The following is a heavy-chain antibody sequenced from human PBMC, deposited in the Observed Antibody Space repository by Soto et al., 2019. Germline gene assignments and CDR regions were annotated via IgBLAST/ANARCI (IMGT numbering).Heavy chain of an antibody. D-gene: IGHD3-10*01. Sequence: PGGSLRLSCAASGFTFSSYGMHWVRQAPGKGLEWVAVISYDGSNKYYADSVKGRFTISRDNSKNTLYLQMNSLRAEDTAVYYCAKDKDVQAVRGVITQPFDYWGQGTLVTVSS. CDR3: AKDKDVQAVRGVITQPFDY. CDR1: GFTFSSYG. V-gene: IGHV3-30*18. J-gene: IGHJ4*02. CDR2: ISYDGSNK.